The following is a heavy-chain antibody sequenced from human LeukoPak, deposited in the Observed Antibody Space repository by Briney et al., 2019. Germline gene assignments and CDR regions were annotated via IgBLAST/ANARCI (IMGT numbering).Heavy chain of an antibody. CDR3: ARYCGAASCYSGFDY. J-gene: IGHJ4*02. CDR2: ISGSGGST. Sequence: GGSLRLSCAASGFTFSNSAMSWVRQAPGEGLEWVSGISGSGGSTYYADSVKGRFTISRDNSKNTVYLQMNSLRAEDTAVYYCARYCGAASCYSGFDYWGQGTLVTVAS. CDR1: GFTFSNSA. V-gene: IGHV3-23*01. D-gene: IGHD2-15*01.